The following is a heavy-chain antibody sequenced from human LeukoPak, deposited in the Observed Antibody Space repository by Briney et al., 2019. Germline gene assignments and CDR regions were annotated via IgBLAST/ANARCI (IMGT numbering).Heavy chain of an antibody. V-gene: IGHV3-48*03. CDR1: GFTFSSYE. D-gene: IGHD2-21*02. J-gene: IGHJ2*01. CDR3: ARVYPGHIVVVTAWYFDL. CDR2: ISSSGSSM. Sequence: AGGSLRLSCAASGFTFSSYEMNWVRQAPGKGLEWVSYISSSGSSMYYADSVKGRFTISRDNAKNSLYLQMNSLRAEDTAVYYCARVYPGHIVVVTAWYFDLWGRGTLVTVSS.